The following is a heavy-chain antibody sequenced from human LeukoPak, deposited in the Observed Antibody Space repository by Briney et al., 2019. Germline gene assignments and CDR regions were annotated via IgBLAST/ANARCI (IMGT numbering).Heavy chain of an antibody. J-gene: IGHJ4*02. CDR1: GFTFSAYW. CDR3: VRGDTRDY. D-gene: IGHD5-18*01. CDR2: VNQDGSEK. Sequence: GGSLRLSCAASGFTFSAYWTNWVRQAPGKGLEWVANVNQDGSEKYYVDSVKGRFTISRDNAKNSLYLQMNSLRAEDTAVYYCVRGDTRDYWGQGTLITVSS. V-gene: IGHV3-7*04.